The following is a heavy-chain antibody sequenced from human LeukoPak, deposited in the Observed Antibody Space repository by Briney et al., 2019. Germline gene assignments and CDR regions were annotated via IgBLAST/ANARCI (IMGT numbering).Heavy chain of an antibody. CDR2: IGWNSART. V-gene: IGHV3-9*01. CDR1: GFTFSSYG. D-gene: IGHD6-13*01. Sequence: GGSLRLSCAASGFTFSSYGMHWVRQAPGKGLEWVSGIGWNSARTGYADSVRGRFTISRDNAKNSLYLQMNSLRAEDTALYYCGKDISAGGMDVWGQGTLVTVSS. J-gene: IGHJ4*02. CDR3: GKDISAGGMDV.